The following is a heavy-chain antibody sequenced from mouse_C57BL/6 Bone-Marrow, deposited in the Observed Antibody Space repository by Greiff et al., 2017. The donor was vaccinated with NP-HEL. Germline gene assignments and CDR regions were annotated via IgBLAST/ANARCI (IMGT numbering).Heavy chain of an antibody. CDR3: TTRWFYYAMDY. CDR2: IDPENGDT. D-gene: IGHD2-3*01. J-gene: IGHJ4*01. Sequence: EVQLQQSGAELVRPGASVKLSCTASGFNIKDDYMHWVKQRPEQGLEWIGWIDPENGDTEYASKFQGKATITADTSSNTAYLQLSSLTSEDTAVYYCTTRWFYYAMDYWGQGTSVTVSS. CDR1: GFNIKDDY. V-gene: IGHV14-4*01.